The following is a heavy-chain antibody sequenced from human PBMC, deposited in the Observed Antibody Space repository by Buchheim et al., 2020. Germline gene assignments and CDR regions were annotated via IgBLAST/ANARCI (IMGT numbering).Heavy chain of an antibody. D-gene: IGHD1-7*01. Sequence: QVQLVESGGGVVQPGRSLRLSCAASGFTFSSYAMHWVRQAPGKGLEWVAVISYDGSNKYYADSVKGRFTISRDNSKNTLYLQMNSLRAEDTAVYYCARDRILPQLELYYYYGMDVWGQGTT. J-gene: IGHJ6*02. V-gene: IGHV3-30-3*01. CDR1: GFTFSSYA. CDR2: ISYDGSNK. CDR3: ARDRILPQLELYYYYGMDV.